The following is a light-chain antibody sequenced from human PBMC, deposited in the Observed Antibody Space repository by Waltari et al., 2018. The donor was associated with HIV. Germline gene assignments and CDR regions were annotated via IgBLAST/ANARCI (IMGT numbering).Light chain of an antibody. Sequence: QSALTQPPSASGSPVQSVTISCTGTSSDIGGYNSVSCYQQHPGKAPKLIMTEVTKRPSGVPDRFSGSKSGNTASLTVSGLQAEDEAHYYCSSYAPTNNFYVLFGGGTALTVL. CDR2: EVT. CDR1: SSDIGGYNS. V-gene: IGLV2-8*01. J-gene: IGLJ2*01. CDR3: SSYAPTNNFYVL.